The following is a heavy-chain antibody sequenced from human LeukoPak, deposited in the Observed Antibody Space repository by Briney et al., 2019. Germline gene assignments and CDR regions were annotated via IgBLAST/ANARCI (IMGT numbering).Heavy chain of an antibody. J-gene: IGHJ4*02. CDR2: ISGSGGST. D-gene: IGHD2-2*01. CDR3: ARWFCTSTTCYYDY. V-gene: IGHV3-23*01. CDR1: GFTFRSYD. Sequence: GGSLRLSCTASGFTFRSYDMSWVRQAPGKGLEWVSFISGSGGSTYYADSVKGRFTISRDNSKNTLFLQMNSLRADDTAVYYCARWFCTSTTCYYDYWGQGTLVTVSS.